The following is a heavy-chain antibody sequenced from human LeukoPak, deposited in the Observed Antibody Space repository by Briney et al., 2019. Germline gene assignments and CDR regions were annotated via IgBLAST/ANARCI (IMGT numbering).Heavy chain of an antibody. CDR3: ARDREAMVPDY. Sequence: ASVKVSCKASGYTFTGYYIHWVRQAPGQGLEWMGWINPNSGGTNYAQKFQGRVTMTRDTSISTAYMELSRLRADDTAVYYCARDREAMVPDYWGQGTLVTVSS. V-gene: IGHV1-2*02. J-gene: IGHJ4*02. CDR1: GYTFTGYY. D-gene: IGHD5-18*01. CDR2: INPNSGGT.